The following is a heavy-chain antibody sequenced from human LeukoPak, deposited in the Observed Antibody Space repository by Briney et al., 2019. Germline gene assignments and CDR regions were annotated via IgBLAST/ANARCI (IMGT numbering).Heavy chain of an antibody. CDR1: GFTFSSYA. CDR2: INPDGSST. Sequence: GGSLRLSCAASGFTFSSYAMSWVRQAPGKGLVWVSRINPDGSSTTYADSVKGRFTISRDNAKNTLYLQMNSLRAEDTAVYYCASPARDDFWSADIFDYWGQGALVTVSS. D-gene: IGHD3-3*01. V-gene: IGHV3-74*01. CDR3: ASPARDDFWSADIFDY. J-gene: IGHJ4*02.